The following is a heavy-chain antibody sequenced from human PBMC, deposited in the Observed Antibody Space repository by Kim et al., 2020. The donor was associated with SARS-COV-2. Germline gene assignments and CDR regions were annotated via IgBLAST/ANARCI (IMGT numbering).Heavy chain of an antibody. CDR3: AKSFSGIYFGYDY. CDR1: GFTFNTYG. CDR2: ISYDGSHK. J-gene: IGHJ4*02. V-gene: IGHV3-30*18. Sequence: GGSLRLSCAASGFTFNTYGMHWVRQAPGKGLEWVAVISYDGSHKYYEDSVKGRFTISRDNSKNTLYLQMNSLRIEDTAVYYCAKSFSGIYFGYDYLGQGTRVTVS. D-gene: IGHD1-26*01.